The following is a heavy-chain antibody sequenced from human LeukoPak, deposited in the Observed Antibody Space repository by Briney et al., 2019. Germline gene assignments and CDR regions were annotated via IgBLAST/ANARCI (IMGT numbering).Heavy chain of an antibody. CDR3: AREVGATTRALFS. J-gene: IGHJ4*02. D-gene: IGHD1-26*01. CDR2: IYYSGST. Sequence: SETLSLTCTVSGGSISSSSYYWGWIRQPPGKGLEWIGSIYYSGSTYYNPSLKCRVTISVDTSKNQFSLKLSSVTAADTAVYYCAREVGATTRALFSWGQGTLVTVSS. CDR1: GGSISSSSYY. V-gene: IGHV4-39*07.